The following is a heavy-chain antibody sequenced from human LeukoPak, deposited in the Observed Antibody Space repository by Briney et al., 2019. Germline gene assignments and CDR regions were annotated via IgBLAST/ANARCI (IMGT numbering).Heavy chain of an antibody. CDR1: GGSFSGYY. V-gene: IGHV4-34*01. D-gene: IGHD1-1*01. CDR3: ARGNKLKFDY. Sequence: PSETLSLTCAVYGGSFSGYYWSWIRQPPGKGLEWIGEINHGGSTNYNPSLKSRVTISVDTSKNQFSLKLSSVTAADTAVYYCARGNKLKFDYWGQGTLVTVSS. CDR2: INHGGST. J-gene: IGHJ4*02.